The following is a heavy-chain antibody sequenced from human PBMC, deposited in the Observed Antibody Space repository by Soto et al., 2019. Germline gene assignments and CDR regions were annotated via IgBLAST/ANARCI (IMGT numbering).Heavy chain of an antibody. Sequence: GASVKVSCKASGGTFSSYAISWVRQAPGQGLEWMGGIIPIFGTANYAQKFQGRVTITADESTSTAYMELSSMRSEDTAVYYCAINSRADSSWSPSDAFDIWGQGTMVTVSS. CDR1: GGTFSSYA. D-gene: IGHD6-13*01. CDR2: IIPIFGTA. CDR3: AINSRADSSWSPSDAFDI. J-gene: IGHJ3*02. V-gene: IGHV1-69*13.